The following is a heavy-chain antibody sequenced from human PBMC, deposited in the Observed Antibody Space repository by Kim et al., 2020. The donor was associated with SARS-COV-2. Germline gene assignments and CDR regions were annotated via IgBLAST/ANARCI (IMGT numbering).Heavy chain of an antibody. V-gene: IGHV4-39*01. D-gene: IGHD3-10*01. Sequence: SETLSLTCTVSGGSISSSSYYWGWIRQPPGKGLEWIGSIYYSGSTYYNPSLKSRVTISVDTSKNQFSLKLSSVTAADTAVYYCARLILGSGSYYNVVDYYGMDVWGQGTTVTVSS. CDR1: GGSISSSSYY. CDR2: IYYSGST. J-gene: IGHJ6*02. CDR3: ARLILGSGSYYNVVDYYGMDV.